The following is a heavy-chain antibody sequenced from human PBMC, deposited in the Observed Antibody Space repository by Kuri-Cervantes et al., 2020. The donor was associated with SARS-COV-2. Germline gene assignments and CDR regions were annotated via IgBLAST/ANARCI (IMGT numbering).Heavy chain of an antibody. D-gene: IGHD2-2*01. CDR2: IYYSGST. J-gene: IGHJ1*01. CDR1: GYSISSGYY. CDR3: ARGRPRSVVPAATQLNSEYFQH. Sequence: SQTLSLTCAVSGYSISSGYYWGWIRQPPGKGLEWIGSIYYSGSTYYNPSLKSRVTISVDTSKNQFSLKLSSVTAADTAVYYCARGRPRSVVPAATQLNSEYFQHWGQGTLVTVSS. V-gene: IGHV4-38-2*01.